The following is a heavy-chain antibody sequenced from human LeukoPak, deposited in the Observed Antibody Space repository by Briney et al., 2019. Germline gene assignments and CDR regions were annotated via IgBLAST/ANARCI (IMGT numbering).Heavy chain of an antibody. Sequence: ASVKVSCKASGYIFTSYGINWVRQAPGQGLEWMGWISAYNGNTNYAQNLQGRVALTTDTSTRTAYMELWSLRSDDMAVYFCARDPRGSLTSFGVVTHYFFDYWGQGTLVTVSS. J-gene: IGHJ4*02. V-gene: IGHV1-18*03. CDR3: ARDPRGSLTSFGVVTHYFFDY. CDR1: GYIFTSYG. CDR2: ISAYNGNT. D-gene: IGHD3-3*01.